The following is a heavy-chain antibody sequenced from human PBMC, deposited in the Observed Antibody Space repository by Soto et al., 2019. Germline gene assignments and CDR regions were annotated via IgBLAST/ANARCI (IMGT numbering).Heavy chain of an antibody. CDR2: ISYDGSNK. Sequence: QVQLVESGGGVVQPGRSLRLSCAASGFTFSSYGMHWVRQAPGKGLEWVAVISYDGSNKYYADSVKGRFTISRDNSKNTLYLQMNSLRAEDTAVYYCAKSPVGEQLWLLVDYWGQGTLVTVSS. V-gene: IGHV3-30*18. D-gene: IGHD5-18*01. CDR3: AKSPVGEQLWLLVDY. CDR1: GFTFSSYG. J-gene: IGHJ4*02.